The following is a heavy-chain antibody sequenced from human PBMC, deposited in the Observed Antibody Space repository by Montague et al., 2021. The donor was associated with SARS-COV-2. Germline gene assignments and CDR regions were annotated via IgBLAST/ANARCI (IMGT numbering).Heavy chain of an antibody. V-gene: IGHV4-39*01. J-gene: IGHJ3*02. CDR2: IYYSGST. CDR3: ATYYDILTGYYIDAFDI. CDR1: GGSISSSSYY. Sequence: SETLSLTCTVSGGSISSSSYYWGWIRQPPVKGLEWIGSIYYSGSTYYNPSLKSRVTISVDTSKNQFSLKLSSVTAADTAVYYCATYYDILTGYYIDAFDIWGQGTMVTVSS. D-gene: IGHD3-9*01.